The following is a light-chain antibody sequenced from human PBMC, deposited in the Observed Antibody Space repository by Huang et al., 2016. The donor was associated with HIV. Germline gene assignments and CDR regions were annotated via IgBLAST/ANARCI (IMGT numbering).Light chain of an antibody. CDR1: QDISSW. V-gene: IGKV1-12*01. CDR3: QQANMYPRS. CDR2: STS. Sequence: IQLTQSPSSVSASEGDTVRITCRASQDISSWLAWYQQKPREAPTFLIHSTSILQSGVPSRFNGSGSMTDFFLTINSLLPDDFATYYCQQANMYPRSFGQGTRLDIK. J-gene: IGKJ5*01.